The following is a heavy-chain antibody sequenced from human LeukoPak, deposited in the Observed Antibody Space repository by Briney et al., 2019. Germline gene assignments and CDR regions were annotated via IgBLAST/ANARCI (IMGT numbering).Heavy chain of an antibody. J-gene: IGHJ4*02. D-gene: IGHD6-19*01. V-gene: IGHV3-23*01. CDR3: AKVSGYSSGWYEFDY. CDR2: ISGSGGST. CDR1: GFTFSSYA. Sequence: GGSLRLFCAASGFTFSSYAMSWVRQAPGKGLEWVSAISGSGGSTYYADSVKGRFTISRDNSKNTLYLQMNSLRAEDTAVYYCAKVSGYSSGWYEFDYWGQGTLVTVSS.